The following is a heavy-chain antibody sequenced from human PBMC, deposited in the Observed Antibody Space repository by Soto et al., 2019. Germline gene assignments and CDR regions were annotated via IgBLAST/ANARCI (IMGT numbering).Heavy chain of an antibody. Sequence: ASVKGSCKASGDSFSRSTFSWVRQAPGQGLEWMGWINPFDGSRMFAQSFQGRVTFTRDTSTSTVYMELSGLRSDDTAVYYCSRVDPGETSPFDHWGQGTLVTVS. CDR3: SRVDPGETSPFDH. J-gene: IGHJ4*02. D-gene: IGHD3-10*01. V-gene: IGHV1-46*03. CDR1: GDSFSRST. CDR2: INPFDGSR.